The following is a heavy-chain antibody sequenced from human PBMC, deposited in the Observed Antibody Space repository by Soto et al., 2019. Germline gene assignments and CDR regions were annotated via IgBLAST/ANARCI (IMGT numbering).Heavy chain of an antibody. CDR3: ARELRYCSSTSCYPNWFDP. CDR1: CVSISSGGYC. D-gene: IGHD2-2*01. CDR2: IYYSGST. V-gene: IGHV4-31*03. Sequence: PSETLSLTCTVSCVSISSGGYCWSWIRQHPGKGLEWIGYIYYSGSTYYNPSLKSRVTISVDTSKNQFSLKLSSVTAADTAVYYCARELRYCSSTSCYPNWFDPWGQGTLVTVSS. J-gene: IGHJ5*02.